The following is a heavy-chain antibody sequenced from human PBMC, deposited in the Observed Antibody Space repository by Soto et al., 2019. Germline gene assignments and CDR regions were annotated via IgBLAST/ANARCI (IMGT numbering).Heavy chain of an antibody. CDR3: VRDSHGDY. CDR2: IDHDGPT. J-gene: IGHJ4*02. Sequence: EAQLEESGGGLVQPGGSLRLSCAGSGFTFSNYWMHWVRQAPGKGLEWVSRIDHDGPTDYADSVRGRFTISRDNAENTLYLQMNSLRPEDTAVYYCVRDSHGDYWGQGTLVTVSS. CDR1: GFTFSNYW. V-gene: IGHV3-74*01.